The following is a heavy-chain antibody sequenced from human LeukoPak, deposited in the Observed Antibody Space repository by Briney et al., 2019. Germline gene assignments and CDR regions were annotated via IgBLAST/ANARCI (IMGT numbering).Heavy chain of an antibody. CDR1: GYTFTGYY. D-gene: IGHD6-25*01. CDR2: INPNSGGT. V-gene: IGHV1-2*06. Sequence: ASVKVSCKASGYTFTGYYMHWVRQAPGQGLEWMGRINPNSGGTNYAQKFQGRVTMTRDTSISTAYIELSRLRSDDTAVYYCARVQGGYSSGFSEPFDPWGQGTLVTVSS. CDR3: ARVQGGYSSGFSEPFDP. J-gene: IGHJ5*02.